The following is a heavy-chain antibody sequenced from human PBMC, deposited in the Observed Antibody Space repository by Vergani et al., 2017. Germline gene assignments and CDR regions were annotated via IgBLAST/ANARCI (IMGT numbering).Heavy chain of an antibody. Sequence: QVQLQESGPGLVKPSETLSLTCTVSGGSISSYYWSWIRQPAGKGLEWIGRIYTSGSTNYNPSLKSRVTMSVDTSKNQFSLKLSSVTAADTAVYYCARDPYCSSTSCYVTEDWFDPWGQGTLVTVSS. J-gene: IGHJ5*02. CDR2: IYTSGST. V-gene: IGHV4-4*07. D-gene: IGHD2-2*01. CDR3: ARDPYCSSTSCYVTEDWFDP. CDR1: GGSISSYY.